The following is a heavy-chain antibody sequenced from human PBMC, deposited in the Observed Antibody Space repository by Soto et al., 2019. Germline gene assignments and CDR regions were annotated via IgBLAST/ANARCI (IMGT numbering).Heavy chain of an antibody. D-gene: IGHD6-19*01. CDR2: ISISNSTI. Sequence: EVQLVDSGGGLVQPGGSLRLSCAASGFTFSSYSMNWVRQAPGKGLEWISYISISNSTIYYADSVKGRFTISRDNAKNSLYLQMNSLRDEDTAVYYCASTVFAVAGTGFDYWGQGTPVTVSS. CDR1: GFTFSSYS. J-gene: IGHJ4*02. V-gene: IGHV3-48*02. CDR3: ASTVFAVAGTGFDY.